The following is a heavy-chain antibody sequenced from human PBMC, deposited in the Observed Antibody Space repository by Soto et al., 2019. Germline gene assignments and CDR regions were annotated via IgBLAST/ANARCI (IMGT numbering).Heavy chain of an antibody. CDR1: GFTFYNYA. Sequence: EVQLLESGGGLVRPGGSLRLSCAASGFTFYNYAMNWVRQAPGKGLEWVSTISGGGDGTYYADSVKGRFTISRDNSRNTVYLQMNSLRAEDTAVYYCAKKCLGSLATYCTTGDCHYAFDVRGQGTLVTVSS. V-gene: IGHV3-23*01. J-gene: IGHJ3*01. D-gene: IGHD2-8*01. CDR2: ISGGGDGT. CDR3: AKKCLGSLATYCTTGDCHYAFDV.